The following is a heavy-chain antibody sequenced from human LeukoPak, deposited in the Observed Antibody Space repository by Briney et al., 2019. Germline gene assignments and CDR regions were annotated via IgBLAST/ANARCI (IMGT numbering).Heavy chain of an antibody. CDR2: ISSSSSYI. V-gene: IGHV3-21*01. Sequence: GGSLRLSCAASGFTFSSHSMNWVRQAPGKGLEWVSSISSSSSYIYYADSVKGRFTISRDNAKNSLYLQMNSLRAEDTAVYYCARDPPSPVNRDVHFDYWGQGTLVTVSS. D-gene: IGHD5-24*01. J-gene: IGHJ4*02. CDR1: GFTFSSHS. CDR3: ARDPPSPVNRDVHFDY.